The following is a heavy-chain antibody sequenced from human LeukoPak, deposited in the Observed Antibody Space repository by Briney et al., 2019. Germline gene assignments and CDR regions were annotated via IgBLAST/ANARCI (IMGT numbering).Heavy chain of an antibody. CDR3: ARDGSGGPAGFDY. J-gene: IGHJ4*02. CDR1: GGSISSYY. V-gene: IGHV4-59*12. D-gene: IGHD3-16*01. CDR2: IYYSGST. Sequence: SQTLSLTCTVSGGSISSYYWSWIRQPPGKGLEWIGYIYYSGSTNYNPSLKSRVTISVDRSKNQFSLKLSSVTAADTAVYYCARDGSGGPAGFDYWGQGTLVTVSS.